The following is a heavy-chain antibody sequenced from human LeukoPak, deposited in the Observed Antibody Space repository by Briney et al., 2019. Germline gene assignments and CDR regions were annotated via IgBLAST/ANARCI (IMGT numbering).Heavy chain of an antibody. J-gene: IGHJ4*02. CDR1: GFTFSNAW. CDR3: TTDGWELGGFDY. D-gene: IGHD1-26*01. CDR2: IKKNADGGTT. V-gene: IGHV3-15*01. Sequence: GGSXRLSCAASGFTFSNAWMSWVRQAPGKGLEWVGRIKKNADGGTTDYAAPVKGRFTISRDDSKNTLYLQMNSLKAEDTAVYYCTTDGWELGGFDYWGQGTLVTVSS.